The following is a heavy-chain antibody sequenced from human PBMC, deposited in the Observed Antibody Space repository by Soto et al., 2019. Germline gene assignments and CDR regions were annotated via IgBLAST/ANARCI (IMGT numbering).Heavy chain of an antibody. CDR2: ISGSGGST. V-gene: IGHV3-23*01. D-gene: IGHD2-15*01. CDR3: AKKGPYCSGGSCYSYYFDY. CDR1: GFTFRSYA. Sequence: GGSLRLSCAASGFTFRSYAMSWVRQAPGKGLEWVSAISGSGGSTYYADSVKGRFTISRDNSKNTLYLQMNSLRAEDTAVYYCAKKGPYCSGGSCYSYYFDYWGQGTLVTVSS. J-gene: IGHJ4*02.